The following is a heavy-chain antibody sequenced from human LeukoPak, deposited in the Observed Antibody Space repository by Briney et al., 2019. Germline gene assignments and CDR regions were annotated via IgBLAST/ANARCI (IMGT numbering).Heavy chain of an antibody. CDR2: ISAYNNNT. D-gene: IGHD2-2*01. V-gene: IGHV1-18*01. Sequence: ASVKVSCKTSGYTFSNYGVSWVRQAPGQGLEWMGWISAYNNNTNYAQKFQGRLAMTTDTSTSTAYMELRSLKSDDTAVYYCARGARISSSWYSSVWGQGTLITVS. CDR3: ARGARISSSWYSSV. CDR1: GYTFSNYG. J-gene: IGHJ4*02.